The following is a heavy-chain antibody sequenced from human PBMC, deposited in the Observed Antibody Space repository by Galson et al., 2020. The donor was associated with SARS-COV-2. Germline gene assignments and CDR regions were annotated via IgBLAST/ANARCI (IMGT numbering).Heavy chain of an antibody. Sequence: TGGSLRLSCAASGFTFGDYAMHWVRQAPGKGLEWVSLISGNGDTTYYADSVEGRFTISRDNSKKSLYLQMNSLRSEDTALYYCAKVWSVTIFGVLSLPDYWGQGTLVTVSS. D-gene: IGHD3-3*01. CDR2: ISGNGDTT. CDR3: AKVWSVTIFGVLSLPDY. J-gene: IGHJ4*02. CDR1: GFTFGDYA. V-gene: IGHV3-43*02.